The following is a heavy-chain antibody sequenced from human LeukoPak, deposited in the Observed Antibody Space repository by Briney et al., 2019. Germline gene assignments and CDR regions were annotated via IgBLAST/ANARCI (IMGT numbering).Heavy chain of an antibody. CDR3: TRDWGSLRYSYGSD. J-gene: IGHJ4*02. Sequence: GRSLRLSCTASGFTFGDYAMSWFRQAPGKGLEWIGFIRSKAYGGTTEYAASVKGRFTISRDDSKSIAYLQMNSLKTEDTAVYYCTRDWGSLRYSYGSDWGQGTLVTVSS. CDR2: IRSKAYGGTT. CDR1: GFTFGDYA. D-gene: IGHD5-18*01. V-gene: IGHV3-49*03.